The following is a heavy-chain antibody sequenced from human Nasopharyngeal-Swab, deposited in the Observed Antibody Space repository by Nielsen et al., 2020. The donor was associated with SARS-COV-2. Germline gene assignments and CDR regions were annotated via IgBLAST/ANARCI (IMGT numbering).Heavy chain of an antibody. CDR2: ISSSSSYI. CDR1: GFTFSSYS. J-gene: IGHJ4*02. Sequence: GGSLRLSCAASGFTFSSYSMNWVRQAPGKGLEWVSSISSSSSYIYYADSVKGRFTISRDNAKNSLYLQMNSLRAEDTAVYYCARDLGIAAAGSFDYWGQGTLVTVSS. V-gene: IGHV3-21*01. D-gene: IGHD6-13*01. CDR3: ARDLGIAAAGSFDY.